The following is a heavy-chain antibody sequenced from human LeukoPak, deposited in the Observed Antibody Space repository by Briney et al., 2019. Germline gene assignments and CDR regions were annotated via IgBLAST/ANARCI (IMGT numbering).Heavy chain of an antibody. CDR2: IYYSGST. V-gene: IGHV4-39*01. Sequence: SETLSLTCTVSGGSVSSSSYYWGWIRQPPGKGLEWIGSIYYSGSTYYNPSLKSRVTISVDTSKNQFSLKLSSVTAADTAVYYCASAIAAAGSVGDDAFDIWGQGTMVTVSS. D-gene: IGHD6-13*01. J-gene: IGHJ3*02. CDR1: GGSVSSSSYY. CDR3: ASAIAAAGSVGDDAFDI.